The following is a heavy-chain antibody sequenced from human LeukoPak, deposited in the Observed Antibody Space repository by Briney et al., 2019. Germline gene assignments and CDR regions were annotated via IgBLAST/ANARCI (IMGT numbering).Heavy chain of an antibody. D-gene: IGHD4-17*01. J-gene: IGHJ6*03. CDR2: ISGSGTI. CDR3: ARVIIRTTVTTHYYYMDV. Sequence: PSETLSLTCTVSGGSINSYWSWIRQPAGKGLEWIGRISGSGTITYNPALQSRLSISIDTSKNQFSLKLMSVTAADTAVYYCARVIIRTTVTTHYYYMDVWGKGTTVTISS. CDR1: GGSINSY. V-gene: IGHV4-4*07.